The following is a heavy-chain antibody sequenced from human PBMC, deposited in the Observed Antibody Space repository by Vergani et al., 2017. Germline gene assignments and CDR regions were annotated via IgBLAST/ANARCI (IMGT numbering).Heavy chain of an antibody. V-gene: IGHV4-38-2*01. CDR2: IYHSGST. Sequence: QVQLQESGPGLVKPSETLSLTCAVSGYSISSGYYWGWIRQPPGKGLEWIGSIYHSGSTYYNPSLKSRVTISVDTSKNQFSLKLSSVTAADTAVYYWASTAGIAMYYFDYWGQGTLVTVSS. CDR3: ASTAGIAMYYFDY. J-gene: IGHJ4*02. CDR1: GYSISSGYY. D-gene: IGHD6-13*01.